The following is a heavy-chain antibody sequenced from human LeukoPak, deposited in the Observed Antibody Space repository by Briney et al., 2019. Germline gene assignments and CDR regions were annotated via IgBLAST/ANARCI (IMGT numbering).Heavy chain of an antibody. V-gene: IGHV1-8*03. CDR3: ARRLPAMVQGGYYYYYMDV. D-gene: IGHD5-18*01. J-gene: IGHJ6*03. Sequence: EASVKVSCEASGYTFTSYDINWVRQATGQGLEWMGWMNPNSGNTGYAQKFQGRVTITRNTSISTAYMELSSLRSEDTAVYYCARRLPAMVQGGYYYYYMDVWGKGTTVTVSS. CDR1: GYTFTSYD. CDR2: MNPNSGNT.